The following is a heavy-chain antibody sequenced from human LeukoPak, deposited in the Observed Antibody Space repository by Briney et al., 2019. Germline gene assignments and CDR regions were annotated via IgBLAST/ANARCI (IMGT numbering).Heavy chain of an antibody. V-gene: IGHV1-69*05. D-gene: IGHD3-22*01. CDR3: ARLTYYYDSSGYYYFDY. CDR1: GGTFSSYA. CDR2: IIPIFGTA. J-gene: IGHJ4*02. Sequence: SVKVSCKASGGTFSSYAISWVRQAPGQGLEWMGGIIPIFGTANYAQKFQGRVTITTDESTSTAYMELSSLRSEDTAVYYCARLTYYYDSSGYYYFDYWGQGTLVTVS.